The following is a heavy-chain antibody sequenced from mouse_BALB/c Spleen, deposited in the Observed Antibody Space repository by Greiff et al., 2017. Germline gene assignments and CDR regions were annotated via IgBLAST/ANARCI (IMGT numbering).Heavy chain of an antibody. Sequence: DVKLQESGTVLARPGASVKMSCKASGYTFTSYWMHWVKQRPGQGLEWIGAIYPGNSDTSYNQKFKGKAKLTAATSTSTAYMGLSSLTNEDSAVYYCTKGRTGYYFDYWGQGTTLTVSS. CDR2: IYPGNSDT. CDR1: GYTFTSYW. V-gene: IGHV1-5*01. J-gene: IGHJ2*01. D-gene: IGHD4-1*01. CDR3: TKGRTGYYFDY.